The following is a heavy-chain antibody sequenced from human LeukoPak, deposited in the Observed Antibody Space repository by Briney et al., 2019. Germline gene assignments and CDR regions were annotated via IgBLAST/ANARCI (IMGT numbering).Heavy chain of an antibody. D-gene: IGHD5-24*01. J-gene: IGHJ4*02. Sequence: GGSLRLSCAASGFTVSSNYMSWVRQAPGKGLQWLSIIYPDGNRYYADSVNARFTIPRENSKDTIFFQMNSLRGEDTAVYYCARDGEDGWDALQYCGQGTLVTVSS. CDR2: IYPDGNR. CDR3: ARDGEDGWDALQY. CDR1: GFTVSSNY. V-gene: IGHV3-53*01.